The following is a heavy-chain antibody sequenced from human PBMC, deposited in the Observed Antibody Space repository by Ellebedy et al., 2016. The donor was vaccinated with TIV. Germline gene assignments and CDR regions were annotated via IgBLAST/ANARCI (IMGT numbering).Heavy chain of an antibody. CDR3: ARDLLATYIVATNNWFDP. CDR2: ISAYNGNT. D-gene: IGHD5-12*01. V-gene: IGHV1-18*01. Sequence: ASVKVSCKASGYTFTSYGISWVRQAPGQGLEWMGWISAYNGNTNYAQKLQGRVTMTTDTSTSTAYMELRSLRSDDTAVYYCARDLLATYIVATNNWFDPWGQGTLVTVSS. J-gene: IGHJ5*02. CDR1: GYTFTSYG.